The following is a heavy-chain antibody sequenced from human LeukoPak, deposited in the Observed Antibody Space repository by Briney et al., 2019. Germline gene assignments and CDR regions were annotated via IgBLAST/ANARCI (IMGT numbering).Heavy chain of an antibody. D-gene: IGHD3-10*01. CDR1: GYSFTTYY. CDR3: ARRVGSGSYYYFDY. J-gene: IGHJ4*02. Sequence: GESLKISCKGSGYSFTTYYISWVRQMPGKGLEWMGRIDPSDSYTNYSPSFQGHVTISADTSISTAYLQWSSLKASDTAMYYCARRVGSGSYYYFDYWGQGTLVTVTS. V-gene: IGHV5-10-1*01. CDR2: IDPSDSYT.